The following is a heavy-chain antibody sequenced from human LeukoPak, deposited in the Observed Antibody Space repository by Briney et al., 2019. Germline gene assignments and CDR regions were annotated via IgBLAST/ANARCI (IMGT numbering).Heavy chain of an antibody. V-gene: IGHV1-46*01. CDR3: ARGGIAAAGNGGYFDY. CDR2: INPSGGST. CDR1: GYTYTSYY. D-gene: IGHD6-13*01. J-gene: IGHJ4*02. Sequence: ASVKVSFKASGYTYTSYYMHWVRQAPGQGLEWMGIINPSGGSTSYAQKFQGRVTMTRDTSTSTVYMELSSLRSEDTAVYYCARGGIAAAGNGGYFDYWGQGTLVTVSS.